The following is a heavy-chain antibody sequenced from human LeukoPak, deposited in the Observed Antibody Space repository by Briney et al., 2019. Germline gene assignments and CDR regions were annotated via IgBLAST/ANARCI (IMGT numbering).Heavy chain of an antibody. CDR1: GFTFSNYA. CDR3: AKEEWMPYFDH. J-gene: IGHJ4*02. D-gene: IGHD2-2*01. V-gene: IGHV3-23*01. CDR2: ITIGGVST. Sequence: GGSLRLSCAASGFTFSNYAMSWVRQAPGKGLEWVSAITIGGVSTYYADSVKGRFTISRDKSKSTLYLQMDSLRAEDSAVYYCAKEEWMPYFDHWGQGTLVAVSS.